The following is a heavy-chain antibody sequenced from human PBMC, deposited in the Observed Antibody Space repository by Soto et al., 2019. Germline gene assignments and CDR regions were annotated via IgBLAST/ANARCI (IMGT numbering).Heavy chain of an antibody. CDR3: ARSRGSYYDSIFD. Sequence: VSGGSISSYYWSWFRQPPGKGLEWIGYIYYSGSTNYNPSLKSRVTISVDTSKNQFSLKLSSVTAADTAVYYCARSRGSYYDSIFDWGQGTLVTVSS. V-gene: IGHV4-59*01. J-gene: IGHJ4*02. CDR2: IYYSGST. D-gene: IGHD3-22*01. CDR1: GGSISSYY.